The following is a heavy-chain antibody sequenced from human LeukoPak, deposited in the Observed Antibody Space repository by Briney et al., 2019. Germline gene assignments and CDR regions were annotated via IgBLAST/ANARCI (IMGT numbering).Heavy chain of an antibody. CDR3: AGNYYYYYYMDV. Sequence: GGSLRLSCAASGFTVSSNYMSWVRQAPGKGLEWVSVIYSGGSTYYADSVKGRFTISRDNSENTLYLQMNSLRAEDTAVYYCAGNYYYYYYMDVWGKGTTVTVSS. J-gene: IGHJ6*03. CDR2: IYSGGST. D-gene: IGHD4-23*01. V-gene: IGHV3-66*02. CDR1: GFTVSSNY.